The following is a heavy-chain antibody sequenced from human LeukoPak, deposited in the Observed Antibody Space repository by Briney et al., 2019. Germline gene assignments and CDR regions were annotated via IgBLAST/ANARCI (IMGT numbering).Heavy chain of an antibody. CDR3: ARGSMVLLWFGELYRYYFDY. CDR1: DGSSSGYY. J-gene: IGHJ4*02. CDR2: INHSGST. D-gene: IGHD3-10*01. Sequence: SETLSLTCAVYDGSSSGYYWSRIRQPPGKGLEWIGEINHSGSTNYNPSLKSRVTISVDTSKNQFSLKLSSVTAADTAVYYCARGSMVLLWFGELYRYYFDYWGQGTLVTVSS. V-gene: IGHV4-34*01.